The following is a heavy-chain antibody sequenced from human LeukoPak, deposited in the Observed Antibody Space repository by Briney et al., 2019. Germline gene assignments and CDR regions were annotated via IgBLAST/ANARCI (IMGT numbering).Heavy chain of an antibody. Sequence: GASVKVSCKASGGTFSSYAISWVRQAPGQGLEWMGGIIPIFGTANYAQKFQGRVTITADESTSTAYMELSSLRSEDTAVYYCARVYSRSWYPDYYYYGMDVWGQGTTVTVSS. CDR3: ARVYSRSWYPDYYYYGMDV. J-gene: IGHJ6*02. CDR2: IIPIFGTA. D-gene: IGHD6-13*01. V-gene: IGHV1-69*13. CDR1: GGTFSSYA.